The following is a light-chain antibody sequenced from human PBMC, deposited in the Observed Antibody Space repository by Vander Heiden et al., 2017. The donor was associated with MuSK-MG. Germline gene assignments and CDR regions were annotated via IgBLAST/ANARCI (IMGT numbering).Light chain of an antibody. J-gene: IGKJ2*01. CDR2: AAS. CDR1: QSISSY. Sequence: DIQMTQSPSSLSASVGDRVTITCRASQSISSYLNWYQQKPGKAPKLLIYAASSLQSGVPSRFSGSGSGTEFTLTISSLQPEDFATYYCQQSYSTPPELYTFGQGTKLEIK. V-gene: IGKV1-39*01. CDR3: QQSYSTPPELYT.